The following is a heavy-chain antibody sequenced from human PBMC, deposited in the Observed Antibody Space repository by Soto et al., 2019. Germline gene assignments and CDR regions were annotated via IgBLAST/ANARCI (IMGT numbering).Heavy chain of an antibody. CDR3: ASTDYYDSSGYSY. CDR2: IYHSGST. CDR1: GGSISSGGYS. D-gene: IGHD3-22*01. Sequence: QLQLQESGSGLVKPSQTLSLTCAVSGGSISSGGYSWSWIRQPPGKGLEWIGYIYHSGSTYYNPSLKSRVTTSVDRSKNQFSLKLSSVTAADTAVYYCASTDYYDSSGYSYWGQGTLVTVSS. V-gene: IGHV4-30-2*01. J-gene: IGHJ4*02.